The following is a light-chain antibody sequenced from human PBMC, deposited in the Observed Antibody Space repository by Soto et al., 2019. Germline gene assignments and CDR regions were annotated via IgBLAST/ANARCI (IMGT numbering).Light chain of an antibody. CDR1: SSDVGGYNY. V-gene: IGLV2-14*01. J-gene: IGLJ1*01. Sequence: QSVLTQPASVSGSPGQSITISCTGTSSDVGGYNYVSWYQQHPGKAPKLIIYDVTNRPPGVSHRFSGSKSGDTASLTISGLQAEDEADYYCSSYTSSSTLDVFGTGTKVTVL. CDR2: DVT. CDR3: SSYTSSSTLDV.